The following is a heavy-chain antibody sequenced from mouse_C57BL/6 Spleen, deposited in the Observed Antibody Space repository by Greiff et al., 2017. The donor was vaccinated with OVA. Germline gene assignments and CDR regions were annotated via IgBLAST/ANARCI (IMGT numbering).Heavy chain of an antibody. J-gene: IGHJ2*01. CDR3: ASLYYCYDGDAYFDY. CDR2: LSNGGGST. CDR1: GFTFSDYY. D-gene: IGHD2-2*01. Sequence: EVKLVESGGGLVQPGGSLKLSCAASGFTFSDYYMYWVSQTPEKRLEWVAYLSNGGGSTNYQDTVKGRVTISRDNDKNTLYLQMSRLKTEDTAMYSCASLYYCYDGDAYFDYWGQGTTLTVSS. V-gene: IGHV5-12*01.